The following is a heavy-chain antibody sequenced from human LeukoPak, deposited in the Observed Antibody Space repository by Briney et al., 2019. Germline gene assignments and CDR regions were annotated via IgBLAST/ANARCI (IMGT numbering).Heavy chain of an antibody. V-gene: IGHV3-53*01. CDR2: IYSGGST. Sequence: PGGSLGLSCAASGFTVSSNYMSWVRQAPGKGLEWVSVIYSGGSTFYADSVKGRFTISRDNSKNTLYLQINSLSAADTAVYYCARGSRYSSGWYFDYWGQGNLVTVSS. CDR3: ARGSRYSSGWYFDY. CDR1: GFTVSSNY. D-gene: IGHD6-19*01. J-gene: IGHJ4*02.